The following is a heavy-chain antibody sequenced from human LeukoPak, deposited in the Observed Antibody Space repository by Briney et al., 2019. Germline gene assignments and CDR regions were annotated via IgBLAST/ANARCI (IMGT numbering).Heavy chain of an antibody. CDR3: AKDSRPTIAVAGFDY. CDR1: GFTFNNYA. D-gene: IGHD6-19*01. V-gene: IGHV3-23*01. CDR2: ISGSGTRT. Sequence: AGGSQRLSCSVSGFTFNNYAMNWVRQAPGKGPEWVSGISGSGTRTYHADSVKGRFAISRDNSKNTLYLQMNNLRAEDTAVYFCAKDSRPTIAVAGFDYWGQGTLVTVSS. J-gene: IGHJ4*02.